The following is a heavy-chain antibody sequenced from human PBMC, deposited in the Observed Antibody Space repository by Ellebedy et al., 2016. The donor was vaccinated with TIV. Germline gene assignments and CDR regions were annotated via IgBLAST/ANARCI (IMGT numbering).Heavy chain of an antibody. V-gene: IGHV1-69*04. Sequence: ASVKVSCKASGGTFSSYAISWVRQAPGQGREWMGRIIPILGIANYAQKFQGRVTITADKSTSTAYMELSSLRSEDTAVYYCARGGSTSKNSYYGMDIWGQGTTVTVSS. D-gene: IGHD2-2*01. CDR3: ARGGSTSKNSYYGMDI. CDR2: IIPILGIA. J-gene: IGHJ6*02. CDR1: GGTFSSYA.